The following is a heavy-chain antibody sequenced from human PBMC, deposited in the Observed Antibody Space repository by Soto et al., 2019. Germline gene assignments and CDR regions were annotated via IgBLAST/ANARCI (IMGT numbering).Heavy chain of an antibody. CDR1: GGTFSSYA. V-gene: IGHV1-69*01. J-gene: IGHJ5*02. Sequence: QVQLVQSGAEVKKPGSSLKFSCKASGGTFSSYAISGVGQAPGQGLEWMGGIIPIFGTANYAQKFQGRVTITADESTSTDYMELISLRSEDTAVYYCARRAWMMGFDWLPTSWFDPWGQGTLVTVSS. CDR3: ARRAWMMGFDWLPTSWFDP. D-gene: IGHD3-9*01. CDR2: IIPIFGTA.